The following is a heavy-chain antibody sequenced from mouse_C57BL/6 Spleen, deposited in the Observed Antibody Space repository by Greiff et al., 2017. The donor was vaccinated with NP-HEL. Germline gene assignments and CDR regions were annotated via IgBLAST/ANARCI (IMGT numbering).Heavy chain of an antibody. J-gene: IGHJ4*01. D-gene: IGHD4-1*01. CDR2: IDPSDSYT. CDR1: GYTFTSYW. V-gene: IGHV1-50*01. Sequence: VKVVESGPELVKPGASVKISCKASGYTFTSYWMQWVKQRPGQGLEWIGEIDPSDSYTNYNQKFKGKATLTVDTSSSTAYMQLSSLTSEDSAVYYCARSSLGGYAMDYWGQGTSVTVSS. CDR3: ARSSLGGYAMDY.